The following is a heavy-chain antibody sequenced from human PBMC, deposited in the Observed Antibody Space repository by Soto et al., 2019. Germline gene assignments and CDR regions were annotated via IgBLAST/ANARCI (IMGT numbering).Heavy chain of an antibody. CDR1: GYTFTSYD. CDR3: AIEPDPRYFQH. J-gene: IGHJ1*01. Sequence: ASGKVSCKASGYTFTSYDINRVRQATGQGLEWMGWMNANNGNTDYAQKLQGRVTMTTDTSTSTAYMELRSLRSDDTAVYYCAIEPDPRYFQHWGKGTLVTVSS. CDR2: MNANNGNT. V-gene: IGHV1-18*01.